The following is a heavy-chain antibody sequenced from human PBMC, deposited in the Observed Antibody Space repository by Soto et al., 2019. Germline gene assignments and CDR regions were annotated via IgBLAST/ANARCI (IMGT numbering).Heavy chain of an antibody. CDR3: ASTTRGNYDFWSGYYTPYYYYGMDV. D-gene: IGHD3-3*01. CDR2: IIPIFGTA. CDR1: GGTFSSYA. J-gene: IGHJ6*02. V-gene: IGHV1-69*01. Sequence: QVQLVQSGAEVKKPGSSVKVSCKASGGTFSSYAISWVRQAPGQGLEWMGGIIPIFGTANYAQKFQGRVTITADESTSTAYMELSSLRSKDTAVYYCASTTRGNYDFWSGYYTPYYYYGMDVWGQGTTVTVSS.